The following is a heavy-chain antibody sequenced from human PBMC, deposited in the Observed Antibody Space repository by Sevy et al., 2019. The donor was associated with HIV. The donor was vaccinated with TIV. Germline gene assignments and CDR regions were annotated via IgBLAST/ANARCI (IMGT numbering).Heavy chain of an antibody. CDR3: AKDRLAYYYGSGSSSDAFDI. CDR2: ISYDGSNK. V-gene: IGHV3-30*18. Sequence: GGSLRLSCAASGFTFSSYGMHWVRQAPGKGLEWVAVISYDGSNKYYADSVKGRFTISRDNSKKTLYLQMNSLRAEDTAVYYCAKDRLAYYYGSGSSSDAFDIWGQGTMVTVSS. CDR1: GFTFSSYG. D-gene: IGHD3-10*01. J-gene: IGHJ3*02.